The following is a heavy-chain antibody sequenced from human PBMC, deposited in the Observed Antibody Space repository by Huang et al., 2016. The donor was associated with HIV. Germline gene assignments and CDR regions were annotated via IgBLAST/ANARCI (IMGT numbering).Heavy chain of an antibody. J-gene: IGHJ4*02. Sequence: EVQLVESGGGLVQPGGSLRLSCAASGFTFSSYWMTLARQARGKGLVWVSRINSEGSSSGYADSVKGRFTISRDNAKNTLYLQMNSLRAEDAAVYYCVRDPRIQSWLNYFDYWGQGTLVSVSS. D-gene: IGHD3-22*01. V-gene: IGHV3-74*01. CDR1: GFTFSSYW. CDR2: INSEGSSS. CDR3: VRDPRIQSWLNYFDY.